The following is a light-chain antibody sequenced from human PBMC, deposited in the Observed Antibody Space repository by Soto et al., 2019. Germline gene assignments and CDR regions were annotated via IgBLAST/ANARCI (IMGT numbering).Light chain of an antibody. CDR1: QSVAGN. J-gene: IGKJ4*01. CDR3: QQYNNWPLT. CDR2: GAS. Sequence: EIVMTQSPATLSVSLGERATLSCRASQSVAGNLAWYQQKPGQAPRLLMYGASTRATGIPARFSGSGSGTEFTLTISSLQSEDFGVYYCQQYNNWPLTFGGGTKVEIK. V-gene: IGKV3-15*01.